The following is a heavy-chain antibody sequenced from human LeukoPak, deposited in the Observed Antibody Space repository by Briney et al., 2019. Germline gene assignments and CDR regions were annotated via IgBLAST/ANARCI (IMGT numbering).Heavy chain of an antibody. CDR1: GYSISSGYY. CDR2: IYHSGST. Sequence: PSETLSLTCAVSGYSISSGYYWSWIRQPPGKGLEWIGSIYHSGSTYYNPSLKSRVTISVDTSKNQFSLKVTSVTAADTAVYYCARRTGSGSYYVDFWGQGTVVTVSS. CDR3: ARRTGSGSYYVDF. D-gene: IGHD3-10*01. V-gene: IGHV4-38-2*01. J-gene: IGHJ4*02.